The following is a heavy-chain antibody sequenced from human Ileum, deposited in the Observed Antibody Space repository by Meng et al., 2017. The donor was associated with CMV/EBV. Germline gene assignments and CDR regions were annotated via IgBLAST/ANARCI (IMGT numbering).Heavy chain of an antibody. CDR1: FTTYW. CDR3: ARHGGGYCRSTSCYLFDP. Sequence: FTTYWICWVRQMPGKGLEWMGIIYPGDSDTIYSPSFQGQVTISADRSINTAYLQWSSLKASDTAIYYCARHGGGYCRSTSCYLFDPWGQGTLVTVSS. V-gene: IGHV5-51*01. CDR2: IYPGDSDT. J-gene: IGHJ5*02. D-gene: IGHD2-2*01.